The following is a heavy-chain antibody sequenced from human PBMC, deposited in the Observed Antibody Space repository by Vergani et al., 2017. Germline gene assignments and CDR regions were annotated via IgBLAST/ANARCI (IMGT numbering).Heavy chain of an antibody. CDR1: GITFWKFG. Sequence: EVDLVESGGGLAQPGGSLRLSCEASGITFWKFGMHWVRQGPGKGLEWVSGISWNSGAVDYADSVRGRFTISRDNAKNSLFLEMNSLRAEDTAVYYCAKEGGGFDYWGQGTLVTVSS. J-gene: IGHJ4*02. D-gene: IGHD3-16*01. CDR3: AKEGGGFDY. CDR2: ISWNSGAV. V-gene: IGHV3-9*01.